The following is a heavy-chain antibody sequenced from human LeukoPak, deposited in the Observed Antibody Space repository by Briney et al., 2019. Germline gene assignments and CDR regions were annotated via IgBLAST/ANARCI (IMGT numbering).Heavy chain of an antibody. D-gene: IGHD2-8*01. J-gene: IGHJ4*02. CDR3: ARASSLIGGFDS. CDR1: GFTFNQHS. V-gene: IGHV3-11*01. CDR2: ISRNGGAV. Sequence: GGPLRLSCAASGFTFNQHSMSWIRQAPGKGLEWLSYISRNGGAVHYADSVEGRFTISRDNAKNSLSLQMNGLRTDVTAVYFCARASSLIGGFDSWGRGTLVTVSS.